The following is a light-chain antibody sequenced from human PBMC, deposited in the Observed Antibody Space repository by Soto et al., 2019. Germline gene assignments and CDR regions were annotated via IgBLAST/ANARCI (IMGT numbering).Light chain of an antibody. CDR3: QQYDSSPLT. CDR1: QSVSSSY. CDR2: GAS. V-gene: IGKV3-20*01. Sequence: EIVLTQSPGTLSLSPGERATLSCRASQSVSSSYLAWYQQKPGQAPRLLIYGASSRATGIPDRFSGSGSGTDFTLTISRLEPEDFAVYYCQQYDSSPLTFGQGTKVEI. J-gene: IGKJ1*01.